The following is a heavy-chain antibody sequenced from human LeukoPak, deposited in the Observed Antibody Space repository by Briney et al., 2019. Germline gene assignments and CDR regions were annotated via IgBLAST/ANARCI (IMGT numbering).Heavy chain of an antibody. CDR3: ARDTKGYYDFWSGYSIFDY. D-gene: IGHD3-3*01. J-gene: IGHJ4*02. CDR1: GYTFTSYG. V-gene: IGHV1-18*01. Sequence: GASVKVSCKASGYTFTSYGISWVRQAPGQGLEWMGWISAYNGNTNYAQKFQGRVTMTRDTSISTAYMELSRLRSDDTAVYYCARDTKGYYDFWSGYSIFDYWGQGTLVTVSS. CDR2: ISAYNGNT.